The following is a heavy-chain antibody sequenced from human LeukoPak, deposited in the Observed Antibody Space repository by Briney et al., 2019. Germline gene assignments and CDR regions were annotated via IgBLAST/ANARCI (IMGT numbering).Heavy chain of an antibody. D-gene: IGHD3-9*01. CDR2: IWYDGSNK. Sequence: GGSLRLSCAASGFTFSSYGMHWVRQAPGKGLEWVAVIWYDGSNKYYADSVKGRFTISRDNSKNTLYLQMNSLRAEDTAAYYCARDKRDILTGYYNFGHFDYWGQGTLVTVSS. CDR3: ARDKRDILTGYYNFGHFDY. V-gene: IGHV3-33*01. J-gene: IGHJ4*02. CDR1: GFTFSSYG.